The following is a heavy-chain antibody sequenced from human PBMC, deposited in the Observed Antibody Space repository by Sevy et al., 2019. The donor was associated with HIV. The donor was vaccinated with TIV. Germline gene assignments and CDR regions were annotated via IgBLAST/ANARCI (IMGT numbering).Heavy chain of an antibody. J-gene: IGHJ4*02. V-gene: IGHV4-30-2*01. D-gene: IGHD3-22*01. CDR2: IYHSGST. CDR3: ASTFSSGFDY. Sequence: SETLSLTCAVSGGSISSGGYSWSWIRQPPGKGLGWIGYIYHSGSTYYNPSLKSRVTISVDRSKNQFSLKLSSVTAADTAVYYCASTFSSGFDYWGQGTLVTVSS. CDR1: GGSISSGGYS.